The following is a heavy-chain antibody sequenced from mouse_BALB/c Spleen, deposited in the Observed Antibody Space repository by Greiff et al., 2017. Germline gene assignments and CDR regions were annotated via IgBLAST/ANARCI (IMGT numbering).Heavy chain of an antibody. D-gene: IGHD4-1*01. Sequence: EVHLVESGGGLVKPGGSLKLSCAASGFAFSSYDMSWVRQTPEKRLEWVATISSGGSYTYYPDSVKGRFTISRDNAKNTLYLQMSSLRSEDTAMYYCARQVSWDWFAYWGQGTLVTVSA. CDR2: ISSGGSYT. J-gene: IGHJ3*01. CDR3: ARQVSWDWFAY. V-gene: IGHV5-9-3*01. CDR1: GFAFSSYD.